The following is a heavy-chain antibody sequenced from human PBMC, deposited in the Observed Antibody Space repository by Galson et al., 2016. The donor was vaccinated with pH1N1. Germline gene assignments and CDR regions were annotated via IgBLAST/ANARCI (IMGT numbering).Heavy chain of an antibody. CDR1: TYW. D-gene: IGHD2/OR15-2a*01. CDR3: ARRSTELGLDY. V-gene: IGHV5-51*01. J-gene: IGHJ4*02. Sequence: TYWIGWVRQMPGKGLEWMGIIYPGDSETKYSPSFEGQVTFSVDKSKNTAYLHWSSLKASDTAIYYCARRSTELGLDYWGQGVLVTVSS. CDR2: IYPGDSET.